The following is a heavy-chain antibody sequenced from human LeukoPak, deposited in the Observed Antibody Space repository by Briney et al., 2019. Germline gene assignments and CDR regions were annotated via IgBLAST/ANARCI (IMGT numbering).Heavy chain of an antibody. CDR1: GGPISSYY. Sequence: PSETLSLTCSVSGGPISSYYWSWIRQPAGKGLEWIGRVYTSGSTNYNPSLKSRVTMSVDTSKKQFSLKVSSVSAADTAIYYCARESKAVAGTFDYWGQGTLVTVSS. CDR3: ARESKAVAGTFDY. D-gene: IGHD6-19*01. CDR2: VYTSGST. J-gene: IGHJ4*02. V-gene: IGHV4-4*07.